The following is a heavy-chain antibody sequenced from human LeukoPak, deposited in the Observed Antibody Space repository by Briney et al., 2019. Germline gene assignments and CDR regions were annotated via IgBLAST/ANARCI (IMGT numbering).Heavy chain of an antibody. V-gene: IGHV3-48*03. J-gene: IGHJ3*02. CDR1: GFTFSSYE. CDR2: ISSSGSTI. Sequence: GGSLRLSCAASGFTFSSYEMNWVRQAPGKGLEWVSYISSSGSTIYYADSVKGRFTISRDNTQTSLYLQMNSLRAEDTAVYYCARDGYSGYDDAFDIWGQGTMVTVSS. CDR3: ARDGYSGYDDAFDI. D-gene: IGHD5-12*01.